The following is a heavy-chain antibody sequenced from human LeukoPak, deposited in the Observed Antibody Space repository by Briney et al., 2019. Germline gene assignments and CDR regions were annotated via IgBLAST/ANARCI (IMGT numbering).Heavy chain of an antibody. V-gene: IGHV4-34*01. J-gene: IGHJ4*02. Sequence: PSETLSLTCAVYGGSFSRYYWSWIRQPPGKGLEWIGEINHSGSTNYNPSLKSRVTISVDTSKNQFSLKLSSVTAADTAVYYCARGNNLNYYGSGSYACDYWGQGTLVTVSS. D-gene: IGHD3-10*01. CDR3: ARGNNLNYYGSGSYACDY. CDR2: INHSGST. CDR1: GGSFSRYY.